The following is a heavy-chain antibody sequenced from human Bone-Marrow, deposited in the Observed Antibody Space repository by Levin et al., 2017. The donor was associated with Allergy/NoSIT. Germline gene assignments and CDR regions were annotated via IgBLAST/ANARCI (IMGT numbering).Heavy chain of an antibody. CDR3: ARVGYSYGAYGMDG. V-gene: IGHV3-11*01. CDR1: GFSFSDFY. J-gene: IGHJ6*02. Sequence: GGSLRLSCAASGFSFSDFYMSWVRQAPGKGLEWLSYITTTGTSVYYADSMKGRLTVSRDNTKRSLSLQLNSLGADDTAVYYGARVGYSYGAYGMDGWGQGTTVTVS. D-gene: IGHD2-15*01. CDR2: ITTTGTSV.